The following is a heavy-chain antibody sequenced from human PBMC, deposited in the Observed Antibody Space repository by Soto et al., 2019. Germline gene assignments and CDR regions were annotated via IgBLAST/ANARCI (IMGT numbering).Heavy chain of an antibody. V-gene: IGHV4-30-4*01. CDR1: GGSISNGDYY. D-gene: IGHD1-26*01. Sequence: QVQLQESGPGLVKASQTLPLTCTVTGGSISNGDYYWSWIRHPPGKGLEWIGYSYYSGSTFYNPSLKSRPTISVDRPKNQFSLKLSSVTAADTAVYDCAIVNLVGATYSFDYWGQGTLVTVSS. CDR3: AIVNLVGATYSFDY. J-gene: IGHJ4*02. CDR2: SYYSGST.